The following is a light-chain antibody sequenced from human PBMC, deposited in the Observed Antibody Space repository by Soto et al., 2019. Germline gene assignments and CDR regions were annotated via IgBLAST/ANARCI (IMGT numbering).Light chain of an antibody. CDR2: EVS. CDR1: SSDVGGYNY. Sequence: QSVLTHPASVSGSPGQSITISCTGTSSDVGGYNYVSWYQQHPGKAPKLMIYEVSNRPSGVSNRFSGSKSGNTASLTISGLQAEEEADYSCTSYTSSSTYVFGTGTKVTVL. J-gene: IGLJ1*01. V-gene: IGLV2-14*01. CDR3: TSYTSSSTYV.